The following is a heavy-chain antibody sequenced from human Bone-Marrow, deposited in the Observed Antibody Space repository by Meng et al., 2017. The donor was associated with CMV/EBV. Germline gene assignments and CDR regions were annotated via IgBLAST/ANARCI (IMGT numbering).Heavy chain of an antibody. CDR1: GFTFRSYG. Sequence: SGFTFRSYGMPWGRQAPGKGLEWVAAIAYDGSKEFYADSVRGRSSISRDTPKNTLHLQMNSLRAEDTAVYYCAKDGQFWSYYSRYYDFWGQGTLVTVSS. CDR2: IAYDGSKE. V-gene: IGHV3-30*18. J-gene: IGHJ4*02. CDR3: AKDGQFWSYYSRYYDF. D-gene: IGHD3-10*01.